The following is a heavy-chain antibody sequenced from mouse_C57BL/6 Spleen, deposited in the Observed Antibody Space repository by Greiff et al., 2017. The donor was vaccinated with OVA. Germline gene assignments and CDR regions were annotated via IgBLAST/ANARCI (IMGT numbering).Heavy chain of an antibody. J-gene: IGHJ4*01. CDR1: GYTFTSYW. CDR2: INPSSGYT. CDR3: ARDYYGSSEAMDY. V-gene: IGHV1-7*01. D-gene: IGHD1-1*01. Sequence: VKLVESGAELAKPGASVKLSCKASGYTFTSYWMHWVKQRPGQGLEWIGYINPSSGYTKYNQKFKDKATLTADKSSSTAYMQLSSLTYEDSAVYYCARDYYGSSEAMDYWGQGTSVTVSS.